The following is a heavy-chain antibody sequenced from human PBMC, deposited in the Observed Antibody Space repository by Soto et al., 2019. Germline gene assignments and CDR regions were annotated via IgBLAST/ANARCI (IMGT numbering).Heavy chain of an antibody. CDR3: ARVSSSGPPVYYFDY. V-gene: IGHV4-59*01. D-gene: IGHD3-22*01. J-gene: IGHJ4*02. CDR2: IYYSGST. CDR1: GGSISSYY. Sequence: SETLSLTCTVSGGSISSYYCGWIRQPPGKGLEWIGYIYYSGSTNYNPSLKSRVTISVDTSKNQFSLKLSSVTAADTAVYYCARVSSSGPPVYYFDYWGQGTLVTVSS.